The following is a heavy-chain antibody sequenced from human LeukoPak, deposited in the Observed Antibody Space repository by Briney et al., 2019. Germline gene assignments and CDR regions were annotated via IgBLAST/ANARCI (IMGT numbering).Heavy chain of an antibody. V-gene: IGHV1-2*02. Sequence: ASVKVSCKASGYTFTGYYMHWVRQAPGQGLEWMGWINPNSGGTNYAQKFQGRVTMTRDTSISTAYMELSRLRSDDTAVYYCARDGRNGFLEWFKERWFDPWGQGTLVTVSS. CDR1: GYTFTGYY. D-gene: IGHD3-3*01. J-gene: IGHJ5*02. CDR2: INPNSGGT. CDR3: ARDGRNGFLEWFKERWFDP.